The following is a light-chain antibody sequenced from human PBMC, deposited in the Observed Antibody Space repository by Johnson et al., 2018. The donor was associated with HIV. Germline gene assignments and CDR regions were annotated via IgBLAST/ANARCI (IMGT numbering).Light chain of an antibody. CDR1: SSNIGNNY. J-gene: IGLJ1*01. CDR2: DNN. CDR3: GTWDSSLSAGV. Sequence: QSVLTQPPSVSAAPGQTVTISCSGSSSNIGNNYVSWYQQLPGTAPKLLIYDNNKRPSGIPDRFSGSKSGTSATLGITGLQTGDEADYYCGTWDSSLSAGVFGTWTKFTVL. V-gene: IGLV1-51*01.